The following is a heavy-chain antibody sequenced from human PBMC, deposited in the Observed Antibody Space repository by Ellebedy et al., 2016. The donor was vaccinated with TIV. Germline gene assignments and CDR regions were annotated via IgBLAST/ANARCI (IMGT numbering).Heavy chain of an antibody. J-gene: IGHJ4*02. D-gene: IGHD1-26*01. CDR2: IKQDESEK. Sequence: GESLKISCLGSGFTFSDYWLSWVRQAPGRGLEWVANIKQDESEKYYVDSVKGRFTISRDNAKNSLYLQMNSLRAEDTAVYYCARDKKVGATHFDNWGRGTLVTVSS. CDR1: GFTFSDYW. CDR3: ARDKKVGATHFDN. V-gene: IGHV3-7*03.